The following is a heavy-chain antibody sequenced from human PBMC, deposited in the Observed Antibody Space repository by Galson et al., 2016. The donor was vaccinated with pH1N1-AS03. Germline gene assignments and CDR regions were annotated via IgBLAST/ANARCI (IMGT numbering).Heavy chain of an antibody. CDR1: GYSFVSYW. Sequence: SGAEVKKPGESLKISCKGSGYSFVSYWIGWVRQMPGKGLEWMGFIYSGVSADTRYSPSFQGQVTISADKSISTAYLQWSSLKASDSAIYYCARTSGYSSHWALDIWGQGTMVTVSS. J-gene: IGHJ3*02. V-gene: IGHV5-51*01. D-gene: IGHD5-18*01. CDR3: ARTSGYSSHWALDI. CDR2: IYSGVSADT.